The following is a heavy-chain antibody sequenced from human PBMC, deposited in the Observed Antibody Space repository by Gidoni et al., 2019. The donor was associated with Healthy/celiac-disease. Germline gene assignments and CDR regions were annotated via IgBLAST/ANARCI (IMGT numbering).Heavy chain of an antibody. D-gene: IGHD6-13*01. CDR2: ISSSGSTI. CDR3: ARVYSAAGHFYYFDY. CDR1: GFTFSSYE. J-gene: IGHJ4*02. V-gene: IGHV3-48*03. Sequence: EVQLVESGGGLVQPGGSLRLSCAASGFTFSSYEMNWVRQAPGKGLEWVSYISSSGSTIYYADSVKGRFTISRDNAKNSLYLQMNSLRAEDTAVYYCARVYSAAGHFYYFDYWGQGTLVTVSS.